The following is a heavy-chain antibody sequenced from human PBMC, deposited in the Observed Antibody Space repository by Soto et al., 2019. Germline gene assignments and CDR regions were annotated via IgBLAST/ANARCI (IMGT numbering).Heavy chain of an antibody. Sequence: LSLTCTVSGGSISSYYWSWIRQPPGKGLEWVSYISSSGSTIYYADSVKGRFTISRDNAKNSLYLQMNSLRAEDTAVYYCARVGDYYDSSGYYDAFDIWGQGTMVT. J-gene: IGHJ3*02. CDR2: ISSSGSTI. D-gene: IGHD3-22*01. CDR1: GGSISSYY. CDR3: ARVGDYYDSSGYYDAFDI. V-gene: IGHV3-11*01.